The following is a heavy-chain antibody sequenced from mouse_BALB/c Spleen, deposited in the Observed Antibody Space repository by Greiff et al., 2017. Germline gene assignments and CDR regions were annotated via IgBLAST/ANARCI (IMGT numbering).Heavy chain of an antibody. Sequence: EVQLQQSGPELVKPGASVKISCKASGYTFTDYNMHWVKQSHGKSLEWIGYIYPYNGGTGYNQKFKSKATLTVDNSSSTAYMELRSLTAEDSAVYYCARGDDYWGQGTTLTVSA. CDR1: GYTFTDYN. CDR3: ARGDDY. J-gene: IGHJ2*01. CDR2: IYPYNGGT. V-gene: IGHV1S29*02.